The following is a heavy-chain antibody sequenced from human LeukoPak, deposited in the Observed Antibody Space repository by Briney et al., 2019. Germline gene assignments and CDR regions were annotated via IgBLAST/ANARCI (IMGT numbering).Heavy chain of an antibody. CDR2: ISSSGSTI. CDR1: GFTFGNSA. V-gene: IGHV3-48*03. J-gene: IGHJ6*04. CDR3: AELGITMIGGV. Sequence: GGSLRLSCAASGFTFGNSAMTWGRQVPGKGLEWVSYISSSGSTIYYADSVKGRFTISRDNAKNSLYLQMNSLRAEDTAVYYCAELGITMIGGVWGKGTTVTISS. D-gene: IGHD3-10*02.